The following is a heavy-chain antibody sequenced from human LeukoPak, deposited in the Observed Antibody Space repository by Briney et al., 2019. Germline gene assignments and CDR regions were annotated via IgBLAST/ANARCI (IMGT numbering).Heavy chain of an antibody. CDR2: INSNGGST. V-gene: IGHV3-64D*06. CDR3: VKDITMIVVVRSDY. D-gene: IGHD3-22*01. J-gene: IGHJ4*02. Sequence: GGSLRLSCSASGFTFSSYAMHWVRQAPGKGLEYVPGINSNGGSTYYADSVKGRFTISRDNSMNTLYLQMSNLRAEDTAVYYCVKDITMIVVVRSDYWGQGTLVTVSS. CDR1: GFTFSSYA.